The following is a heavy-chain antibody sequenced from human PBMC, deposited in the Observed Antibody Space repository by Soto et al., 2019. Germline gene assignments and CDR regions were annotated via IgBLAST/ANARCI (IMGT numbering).Heavy chain of an antibody. CDR2: VSAGGDDI. J-gene: IGHJ4*02. CDR3: ARGGSGWYPFDY. CDR1: AFSFSNYA. Sequence: GGSLRLSCVGPAFSFSNYAMSWLRQTPGKGLEWISSVSAGGDDIHYAESVKGRFTISRDNSKATLFLQMNSVKADDTATYYCARGGSGWYPFDYWGQGTLVTVSS. D-gene: IGHD6-19*01. V-gene: IGHV3-23*01.